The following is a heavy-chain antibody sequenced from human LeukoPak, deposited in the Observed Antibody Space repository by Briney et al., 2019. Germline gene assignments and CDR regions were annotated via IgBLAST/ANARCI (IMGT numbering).Heavy chain of an antibody. D-gene: IGHD3-10*01. J-gene: IGHJ4*02. V-gene: IGHV3-21*01. CDR2: ISSSSNYI. Sequence: GGSLRLSCAGSGFTFSSYTMNSVRQAPGKGLEWVSSISSSSNYIYYADSVKGRFTISRDNAKNSLYLQMNSLRAEDTAVYYCARDRMLRGVIAVFDYWGQGTLVTLSS. CDR1: GFTFSSYT. CDR3: ARDRMLRGVIAVFDY.